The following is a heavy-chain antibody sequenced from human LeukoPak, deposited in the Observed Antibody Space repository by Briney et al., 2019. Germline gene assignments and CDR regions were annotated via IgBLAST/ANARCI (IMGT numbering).Heavy chain of an antibody. CDR1: GFTFSSYA. CDR2: ISSSGSTI. Sequence: PGGSLRLSCAASGFTFSSYAMSWVRQAPGKGLEWVSYISSSGSTIYYADSVKDRFTISRDNAKNSLYLQMNSLRAEDTAVYYCARAANDGWFDPWGQGTLVTVSS. CDR3: ARAANDGWFDP. D-gene: IGHD1-1*01. J-gene: IGHJ5*02. V-gene: IGHV3-48*03.